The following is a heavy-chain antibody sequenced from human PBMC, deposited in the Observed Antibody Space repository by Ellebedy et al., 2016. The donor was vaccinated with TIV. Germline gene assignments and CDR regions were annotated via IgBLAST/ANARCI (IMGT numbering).Heavy chain of an antibody. Sequence: AASVKVSCKASGYTFTSYAMHWVRQAPGQRLEWMGWINAGNGNTKYSQKFQGRVTITRDTSASTAYMELSSLRSEDTAVYYCARELKIVVVLAATLGYWGQGTLVTVSS. V-gene: IGHV1-3*01. CDR2: INAGNGNT. CDR3: ARELKIVVVLAATLGY. D-gene: IGHD2-15*01. J-gene: IGHJ4*02. CDR1: GYTFTSYA.